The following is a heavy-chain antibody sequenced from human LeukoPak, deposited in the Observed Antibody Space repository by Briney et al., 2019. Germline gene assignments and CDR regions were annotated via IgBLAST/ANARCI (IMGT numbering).Heavy chain of an antibody. CDR3: ARPLGPSNDY. Sequence: SETLSLTCTVSGGSISNYSWTWIRQPPEKGLEWIGYISNSGSTNYNPSLKSRVNISVDKSKNQFSLRLSSVTAADTAVYYCARPLGPSNDYWGQGTLVTVSS. CDR2: ISNSGST. D-gene: IGHD4-11*01. J-gene: IGHJ4*02. CDR1: GGSISNYS. V-gene: IGHV4-59*08.